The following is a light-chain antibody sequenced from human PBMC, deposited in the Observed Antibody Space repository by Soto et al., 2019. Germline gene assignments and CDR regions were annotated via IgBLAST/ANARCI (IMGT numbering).Light chain of an antibody. Sequence: QSALTQPASVSGSPGQSITISCTGTSSDVGGYNYVSWYQQHPGKAPKLVIYGVSYRPSGVSARFSGSKFQNTASLTISGLQAEDEADYYCSSYTSISTYVFGTGTKVTVL. CDR2: GVS. CDR3: SSYTSISTYV. J-gene: IGLJ1*01. V-gene: IGLV2-14*01. CDR1: SSDVGGYNY.